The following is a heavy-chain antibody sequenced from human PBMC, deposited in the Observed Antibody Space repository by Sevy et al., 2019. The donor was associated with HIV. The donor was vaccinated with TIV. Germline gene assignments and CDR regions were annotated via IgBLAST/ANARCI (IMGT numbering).Heavy chain of an antibody. CDR1: GFTFSSYS. Sequence: GGSLRLSCAASGFTFSSYSMNWVRQAPGKGLEWVSYISSSSSTIYYADSVKGRFTISRDNAKNSLYLQMNSLRDDDMAVYYCARAVAGFLYGMDVWGQGTTVTVSS. J-gene: IGHJ6*02. CDR3: ARAVAGFLYGMDV. CDR2: ISSSSSTI. V-gene: IGHV3-48*02. D-gene: IGHD6-19*01.